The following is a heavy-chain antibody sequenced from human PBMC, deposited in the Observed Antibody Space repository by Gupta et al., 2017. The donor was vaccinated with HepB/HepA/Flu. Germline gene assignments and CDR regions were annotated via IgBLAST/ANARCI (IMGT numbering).Heavy chain of an antibody. CDR2: IWDDGKNK. CDR1: GFPFSSYG. J-gene: IGHJ3*02. Sequence: QAQLVESGGGVVQPGRSLRLSCAASGFPFSSYGMHWVRQAPGKGLERVADIWDDGKNKYYAESVKGRFTISRDNSKNTLYLQMNSLRAEDTAVYYCARDFPSDGAFDIWGQGTMVTVSS. V-gene: IGHV3-33*01. CDR3: ARDFPSDGAFDI.